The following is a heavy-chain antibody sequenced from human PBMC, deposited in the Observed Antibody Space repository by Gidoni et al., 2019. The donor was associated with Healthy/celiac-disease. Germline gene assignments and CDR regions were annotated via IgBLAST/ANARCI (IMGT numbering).Heavy chain of an antibody. CDR2: ISYDGSNK. CDR3: AKDGDSGSCDY. Sequence: QVQLVESGGGVVQPGRSLRLSCAASGFTFSSYGMHWVRQAPGKGLEWVAVISYDGSNKYYADSVKGRFTISRDNSKNTLYLQMNSLRAEDTAVYYCAKDGDSGSCDYWGQGTLVTVSS. D-gene: IGHD1-26*01. CDR1: GFTFSSYG. V-gene: IGHV3-30*18. J-gene: IGHJ4*02.